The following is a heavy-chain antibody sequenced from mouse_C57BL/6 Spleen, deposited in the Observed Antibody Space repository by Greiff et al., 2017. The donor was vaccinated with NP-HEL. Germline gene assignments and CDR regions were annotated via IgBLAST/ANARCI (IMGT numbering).Heavy chain of an antibody. Sequence: QVQLQQPGAELVKPGASVKLSCKASGYTFTSYWMHWVKQRPGQGLEWIGMIHPNSGSTNYNEKFKSKATLTVDKSSSTAYMQLSSLTSEDSAVYYCARFSAYYSNPAWFAYWGQGTLVTVSA. CDR1: GYTFTSYW. CDR3: ARFSAYYSNPAWFAY. D-gene: IGHD2-5*01. CDR2: IHPNSGST. J-gene: IGHJ3*01. V-gene: IGHV1-64*01.